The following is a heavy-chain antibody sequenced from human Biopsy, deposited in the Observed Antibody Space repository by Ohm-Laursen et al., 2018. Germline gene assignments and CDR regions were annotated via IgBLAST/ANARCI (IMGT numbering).Heavy chain of an antibody. Sequence: ASVTASCQAPGGTFNNYGVNWVRQAPGQGLEWLGGNIPILGTGNYAHQFQDRVTVVADTSTSTATMELRSLRSDDTAVYYCATKLTGYFHHWGQGTLVIVSS. CDR2: NIPILGTG. CDR3: ATKLTGYFHH. V-gene: IGHV1-69*06. D-gene: IGHD3-9*01. CDR1: GGTFNNYG. J-gene: IGHJ1*01.